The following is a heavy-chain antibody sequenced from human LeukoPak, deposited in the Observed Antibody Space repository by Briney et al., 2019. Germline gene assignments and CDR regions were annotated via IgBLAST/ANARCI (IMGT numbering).Heavy chain of an antibody. J-gene: IGHJ4*02. CDR2: INPNSGGT. V-gene: IGHV1-2*02. CDR3: AIAYCSSINCPFDY. D-gene: IGHD2-2*01. Sequence: ASVTVSCKASGYTFTSYGISWVRQAPGQGLEWMGWINPNSGGTNSAQKFQGRVTMTRDTSVNAAYMELIRLRSDDTAVYYCAIAYCSSINCPFDYWGQGTLVTVSS. CDR1: GYTFTSYG.